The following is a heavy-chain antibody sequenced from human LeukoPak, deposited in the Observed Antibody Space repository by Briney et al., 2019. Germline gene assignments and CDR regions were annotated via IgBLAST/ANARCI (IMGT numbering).Heavy chain of an antibody. D-gene: IGHD3-10*01. Sequence: PGESLKISCKGSGCTFSSYAISWVRQAPGQGLEWMGGIIPIFGTANYAQKFQGRVTITADESTSTAYMELSSLRSEDTAVYYCARGPWFGEFGYWGQGTLVTVSS. CDR3: ARGPWFGEFGY. V-gene: IGHV1-69*01. CDR2: IIPIFGTA. J-gene: IGHJ4*02. CDR1: GCTFSSYA.